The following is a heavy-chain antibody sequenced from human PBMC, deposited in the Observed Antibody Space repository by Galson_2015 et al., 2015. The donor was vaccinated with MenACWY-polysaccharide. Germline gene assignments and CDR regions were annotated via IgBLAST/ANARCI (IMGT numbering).Heavy chain of an antibody. V-gene: IGHV1-3*01. Sequence: SVKVSCKASGYTFTSYSIEWVRQAPGQSLEWMGWINAGNGNTKYSQKFQGRITISRDTSASTAYMELSSLRSEDTAVFYCVREHDVWTGYAFDIWGQGTLVTVSS. CDR1: GYTFTSYS. CDR2: INAGNGNT. J-gene: IGHJ3*02. D-gene: IGHD3/OR15-3a*01. CDR3: VREHDVWTGYAFDI.